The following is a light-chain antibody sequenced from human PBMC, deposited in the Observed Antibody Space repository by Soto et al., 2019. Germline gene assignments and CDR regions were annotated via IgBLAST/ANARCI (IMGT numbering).Light chain of an antibody. V-gene: IGKV3-20*01. CDR1: QSVRSER. CDR3: QQFGSSPIT. Sequence: EIVLTQSPDTLSLSPGERATLSCRASQSVRSERLAWYQQKPGQAPRLLIYGASTRATGIPDRFSCSGSGRDFTLTISRLEPEDSAVYYCQQFGSSPITFGQGTRLEIK. J-gene: IGKJ5*01. CDR2: GAS.